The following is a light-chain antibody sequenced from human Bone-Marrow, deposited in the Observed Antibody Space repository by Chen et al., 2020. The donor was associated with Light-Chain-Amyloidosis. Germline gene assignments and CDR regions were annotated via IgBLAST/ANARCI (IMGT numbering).Light chain of an antibody. CDR3: SSFAVGSTWV. Sequence: QSALTQPASVSGFPGQSITISCTGTNNDVGGHAFVSWYQRHPGKAPKFLIYEATERASGVPHRFSGSKSGNTASLTVSGLQAEDEADYYCSSFAVGSTWVFGGGASLTVL. J-gene: IGLJ3*02. V-gene: IGLV2-23*01. CDR1: NNDVGGHAF. CDR2: EAT.